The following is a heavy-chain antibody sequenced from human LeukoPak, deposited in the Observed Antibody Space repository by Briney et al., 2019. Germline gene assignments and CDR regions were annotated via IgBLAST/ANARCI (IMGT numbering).Heavy chain of an antibody. Sequence: GGSLRLSCAASGFTFSSYSMNWVRQAPGKGLEWVSSISSSSSYIYYADSVKGRFTISRDNAKNSLYLQMNSLRAEDTAVYYCAGDGPRSSSYDYWGQGTLVTVSS. CDR3: AGDGPRSSSYDY. CDR1: GFTFSSYS. D-gene: IGHD6-6*01. V-gene: IGHV3-21*01. CDR2: ISSSSSYI. J-gene: IGHJ4*02.